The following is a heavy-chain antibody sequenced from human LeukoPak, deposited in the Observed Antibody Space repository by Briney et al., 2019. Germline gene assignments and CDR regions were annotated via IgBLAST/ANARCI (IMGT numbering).Heavy chain of an antibody. CDR3: ARVHYDILTGYSYFDY. Sequence: SVKLSFKCSGYTFTSYGFSWVRQAPGQGLELMGWISVYNDNTNYAQKLQGRVTMTTDPSTSTAYMELRSLRSDDTAVYYCARVHYDILTGYSYFDYWGQGTLVTVSS. CDR2: ISVYNDNT. V-gene: IGHV1-18*01. J-gene: IGHJ4*02. CDR1: GYTFTSYG. D-gene: IGHD3-9*01.